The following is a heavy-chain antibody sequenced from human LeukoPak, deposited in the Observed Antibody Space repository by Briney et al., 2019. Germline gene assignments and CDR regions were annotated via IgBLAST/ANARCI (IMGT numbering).Heavy chain of an antibody. D-gene: IGHD2-15*01. CDR2: ISSSGSTI. Sequence: GGSLRLSCAASGFTVSSNYMSWIRQAPGKGLEWVSYISSSGSTIYYADSVKGRFTISRDNAKNSLYLQMNSLRAEDTAVYYCARMGIVGIHYFDYWGQGTLVTVSS. V-gene: IGHV3-11*01. J-gene: IGHJ4*02. CDR3: ARMGIVGIHYFDY. CDR1: GFTVSSNY.